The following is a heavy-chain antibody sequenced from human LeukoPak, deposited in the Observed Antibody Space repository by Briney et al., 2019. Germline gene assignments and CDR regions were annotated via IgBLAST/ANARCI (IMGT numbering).Heavy chain of an antibody. J-gene: IGHJ6*03. D-gene: IGHD5-18*01. V-gene: IGHV3-48*03. Sequence: HPGGSLRLSCAASGFTFSSYEMNWVRQAPGKGLEWVPYISSSGSTIYYADSVKGRFTISRDNAKNSLYLQMNSLRAEDTAVYYCARGAMATYYYYYYMDVWGKGTTVTISS. CDR2: ISSSGSTI. CDR3: ARGAMATYYYYYYMDV. CDR1: GFTFSSYE.